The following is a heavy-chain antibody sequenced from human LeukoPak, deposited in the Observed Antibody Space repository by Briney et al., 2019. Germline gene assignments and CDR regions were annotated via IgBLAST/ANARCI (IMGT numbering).Heavy chain of an antibody. J-gene: IGHJ5*02. Sequence: PSETLSLTCTVYGGSMSSSRYYWGWIRQPPGKGLEWIGRIYYSGSTYYNPSLKSRVTISVDTSKNQFSLKLSYVTAADTAVYYCARHELKAAAGDNWSDPWGQGTLVTVSS. CDR1: GGSMSSSRYY. CDR3: ARHELKAAAGDNWSDP. CDR2: IYYSGST. D-gene: IGHD6-13*01. V-gene: IGHV4-39*01.